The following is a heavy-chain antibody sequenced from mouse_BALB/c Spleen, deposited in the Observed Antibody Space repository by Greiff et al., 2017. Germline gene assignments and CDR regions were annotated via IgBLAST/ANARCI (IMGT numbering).Heavy chain of an antibody. CDR2: INPGSGGT. Sequence: VQLQQSGAELVRPGTSVKVSCKASGYAFTNYLIEWVKQRPGQGLEWIGVINPGSGGTNYNEKFKGKATLTADKSSSTAYMQLSSLTSDDSAVYFCARTDYYGSSGYFDVWGAGTTVTVSS. J-gene: IGHJ1*01. CDR3: ARTDYYGSSGYFDV. D-gene: IGHD1-1*01. CDR1: GYAFTNYL. V-gene: IGHV1-54*01.